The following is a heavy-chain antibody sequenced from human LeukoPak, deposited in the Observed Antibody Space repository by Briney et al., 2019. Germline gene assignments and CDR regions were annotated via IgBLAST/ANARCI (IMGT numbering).Heavy chain of an antibody. D-gene: IGHD3-10*01. V-gene: IGHV3-30*18. CDR1: GFTFSSYG. CDR2: ISYDGSNK. J-gene: IGHJ6*02. Sequence: GGSLRLSCAASGFTFSSYGMHWVRQVPGKGLEWVAVISYDGSNKYYADSVKGRFTISRDNSKNTLYLQMNSLRAEDTAVYYCAKDPYVGSGSYYLYYYYYGMDVWGQGTTVTVSS. CDR3: AKDPYVGSGSYYLYYYYYGMDV.